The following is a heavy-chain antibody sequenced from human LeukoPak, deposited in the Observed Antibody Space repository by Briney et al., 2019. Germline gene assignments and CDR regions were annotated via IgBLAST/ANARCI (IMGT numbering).Heavy chain of an antibody. CDR1: GDSITGYS. Sequence: SETLSLTCPVSGDSITGYSWSWIRQIPGKGLEGIGYIYYNGDTHYNPSLNSRLSMSVDTPKKQFSLNLRSVTAADTAVYYCVRGPYGSSISNWFEPWGQGLLVTVSS. CDR3: VRGPYGSSISNWFEP. V-gene: IGHV4-59*01. J-gene: IGHJ5*02. D-gene: IGHD3-10*01. CDR2: IYYNGDT.